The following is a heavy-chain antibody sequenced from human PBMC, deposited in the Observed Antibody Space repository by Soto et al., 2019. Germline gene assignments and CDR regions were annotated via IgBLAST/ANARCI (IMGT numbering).Heavy chain of an antibody. D-gene: IGHD4-17*01. V-gene: IGHV3-30*18. J-gene: IGHJ4*02. Sequence: ESGGGVVQPGRSLRLSCAASGFTFSSYGMHWVRQAPGKGLEWVAVISYDGSNKYYADSVKGRFTISRDNSKNTLYLQMNSLRAEDTAVYYCAKEQIGAVTTTGVDYWGQGTLVTVSS. CDR1: GFTFSSYG. CDR3: AKEQIGAVTTTGVDY. CDR2: ISYDGSNK.